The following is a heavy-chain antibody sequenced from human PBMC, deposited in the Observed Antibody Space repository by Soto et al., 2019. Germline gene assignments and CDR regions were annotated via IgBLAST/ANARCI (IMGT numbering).Heavy chain of an antibody. CDR2: VYYTGTT. J-gene: IGHJ4*02. CDR3: ARGAPRGRGVPTYLHY. V-gene: IGHV4-31*03. D-gene: IGHD3-10*01. CDR1: GDSITGGGYY. Sequence: PSETLSLTCTVSGDSITGGGYYWNWVRQPPGKGLEWIGCVYYTGTTYYNPSLKSRITISIDSSKNQFSLTLSSVTAADTALYICARGAPRGRGVPTYLHYWGQGTLVTVSS.